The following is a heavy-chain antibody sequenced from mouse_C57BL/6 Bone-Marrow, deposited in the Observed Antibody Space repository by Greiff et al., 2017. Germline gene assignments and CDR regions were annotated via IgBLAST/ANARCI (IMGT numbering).Heavy chain of an antibody. CDR2: IDPSDSYT. Sequence: QVQLQQSGAELVKPGASVKLSCKASGYTFTSYWMQWVKQRPGQGLEWIGEIDPSDSYTNYNQKFKGKATLTVDTSSSTASMQLSSLTSEDSAVYYCVTGPSFAYWGQGTLVTVSA. D-gene: IGHD4-1*01. CDR1: GYTFTSYW. CDR3: VTGPSFAY. J-gene: IGHJ3*01. V-gene: IGHV1-50*01.